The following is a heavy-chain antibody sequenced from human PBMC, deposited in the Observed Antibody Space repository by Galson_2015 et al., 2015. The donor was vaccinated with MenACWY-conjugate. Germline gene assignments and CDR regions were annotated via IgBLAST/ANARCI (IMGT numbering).Heavy chain of an antibody. Sequence: SLRLSCAASGFTFSDYHMTWIRQAPGEGLEWISYIYSYSTYSDYADSAKGRFTISRDNAKNSLYLQMNSLRDEDTAVYYCARVGTAVFPSSYEPHFDYWGQGTLVTVSS. CDR3: ARVGTAVFPSSYEPHFDY. J-gene: IGHJ4*02. V-gene: IGHV3-11*06. CDR1: GFTFSDYH. CDR2: IYSYSTYS. D-gene: IGHD3-10*01.